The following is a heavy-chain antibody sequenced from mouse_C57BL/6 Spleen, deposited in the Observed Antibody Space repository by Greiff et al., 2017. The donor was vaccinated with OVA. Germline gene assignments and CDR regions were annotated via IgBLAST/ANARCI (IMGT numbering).Heavy chain of an antibody. J-gene: IGHJ4*01. Sequence: EVQLQQSGPELVKPGASVKISCKASGYTFTDYYMNWVKQSHGKSLEWIGDITPNNGGTSYNQKFKGKATLTVDKSSSTAYMELRSLTCEDSAVYYCASPDSNHNAMDYWGQGTSVTVSS. CDR1: GYTFTDYY. V-gene: IGHV1-26*01. D-gene: IGHD2-5*01. CDR3: ASPDSNHNAMDY. CDR2: ITPNNGGT.